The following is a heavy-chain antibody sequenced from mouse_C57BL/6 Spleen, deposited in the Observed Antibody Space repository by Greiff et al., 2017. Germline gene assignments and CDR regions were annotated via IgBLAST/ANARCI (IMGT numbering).Heavy chain of an antibody. CDR3: ARRVYYGSSYDWYFDV. V-gene: IGHV1-69*01. CDR1: GYTFTSYW. J-gene: IGHJ1*03. D-gene: IGHD1-1*01. Sequence: QVQLQQPGAELVMPGASVKLSCKASGYTFTSYWMHWVRQRPGQGLEWIGEIDPSDSYTNYNQKFKGKSTLTVDKSSSTADMQLSSLTSEDSAVYYCARRVYYGSSYDWYFDVWGTGTTVTVSS. CDR2: IDPSDSYT.